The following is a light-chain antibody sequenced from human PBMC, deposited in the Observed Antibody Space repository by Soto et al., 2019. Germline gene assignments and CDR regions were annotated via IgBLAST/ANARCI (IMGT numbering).Light chain of an antibody. Sequence: DIQRTQSPSTLSASVGNTVTVTSRASQSVSGWLAWYQQKTGKAPKILIYKESTLKSGVPSRFSGSGSGTEFTLTISSLQPDDFATYYCQHYNSYSEAFGQGTKVDIK. J-gene: IGKJ1*01. CDR1: QSVSGW. CDR3: QHYNSYSEA. CDR2: KES. V-gene: IGKV1-5*03.